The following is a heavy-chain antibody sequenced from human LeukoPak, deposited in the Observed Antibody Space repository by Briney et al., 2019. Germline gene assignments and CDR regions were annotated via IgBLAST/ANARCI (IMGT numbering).Heavy chain of an antibody. CDR3: ARESTYYYDSSGYSAFDI. Sequence: SETLSLTCTVSGGSISSGGYYWSWIRQHPGKGLEWIGYIYYSGSTYYNPSLKSRVTISVDTSKNQFSLKLSSVTAADTAVYYCARESTYYYDSSGYSAFDIWGQGTMVTVSS. CDR2: IYYSGST. J-gene: IGHJ3*02. V-gene: IGHV4-31*03. CDR1: GGSISSGGYY. D-gene: IGHD3-22*01.